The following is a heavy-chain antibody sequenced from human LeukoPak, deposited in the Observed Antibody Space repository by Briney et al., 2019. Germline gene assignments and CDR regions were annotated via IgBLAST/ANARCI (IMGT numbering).Heavy chain of an antibody. J-gene: IGHJ4*02. V-gene: IGHV4-59*13. Sequence: SETLSLTCTVSNGSISSYYWSLIRQPPGKGLEWIGYIYYSGTTNYNPSLKSRVTMSVDTSKNQFSLQLNSLTAADTAVYYCARESCSYGSYFDHWGQGALVTVSS. D-gene: IGHD5-18*01. CDR2: IYYSGTT. CDR3: ARESCSYGSYFDH. CDR1: NGSISSYY.